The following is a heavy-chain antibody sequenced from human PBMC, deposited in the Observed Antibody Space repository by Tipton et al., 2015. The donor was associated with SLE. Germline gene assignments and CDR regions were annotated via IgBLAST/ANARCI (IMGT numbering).Heavy chain of an antibody. CDR3: AKGLYHTYYFDY. Sequence: SLRLSCAASGFTFSSYGMHWVRQAPGKGLEWVAVIWSDGTNKYYVDSVKGRFSISRDNSKNTLYLQMNSLRDEDTAGYYCAKGLYHTYYFDYWGQGTLVTVSS. D-gene: IGHD3-16*01. CDR1: GFTFSSYG. CDR2: IWSDGTNK. J-gene: IGHJ4*02. V-gene: IGHV3-33*08.